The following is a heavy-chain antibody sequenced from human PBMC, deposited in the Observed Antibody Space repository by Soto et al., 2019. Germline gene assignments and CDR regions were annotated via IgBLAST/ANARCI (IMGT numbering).Heavy chain of an antibody. CDR2: IIPIFGTA. Sequence: AASVKVSCKASGGTFSSYAISWVRQAPGQGLEWMGGIIPIFGTANYAQKFQGRVTITADESTSTAYMELSSLRSEGTAVYYCARDLSKLWSFAGAPPNDAFDIWGQGTMVTVSS. J-gene: IGHJ3*02. CDR1: GGTFSSYA. V-gene: IGHV1-69*13. D-gene: IGHD2-21*01. CDR3: ARDLSKLWSFAGAPPNDAFDI.